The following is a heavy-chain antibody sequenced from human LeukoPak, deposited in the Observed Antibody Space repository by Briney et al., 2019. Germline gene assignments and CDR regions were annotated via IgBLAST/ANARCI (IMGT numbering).Heavy chain of an antibody. CDR2: IYYSGST. J-gene: IGHJ4*02. CDR1: GGSISSYY. V-gene: IGHV4-39*01. Sequence: SETLSLTCTVSGGSISSYYWGWIRQPPGKGLEWIGNIYYSGSTDYSPSLKSRVTISVDTSKNQFSLRLSSVTAADTAVYYCARMDMVRGVIFDYWGQGTLVTVSS. D-gene: IGHD3-10*01. CDR3: ARMDMVRGVIFDY.